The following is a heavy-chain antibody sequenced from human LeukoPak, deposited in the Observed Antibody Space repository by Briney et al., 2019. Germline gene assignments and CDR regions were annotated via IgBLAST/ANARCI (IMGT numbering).Heavy chain of an antibody. D-gene: IGHD5-18*01. CDR3: ARQGVDTAMVTSWFDP. CDR2: IYYSGST. J-gene: IGHJ5*02. Sequence: PSETLSLTCAVSGGSISSSNWWSWVRQPPGKGLEWIGYIYYSGSTNYNPCLKSRVTISVDTSKNQFSLKLSSVTAADTAVYYCARQGVDTAMVTSWFDPWGQGTLVTVSS. V-gene: IGHV4-4*02. CDR1: GGSISSSNW.